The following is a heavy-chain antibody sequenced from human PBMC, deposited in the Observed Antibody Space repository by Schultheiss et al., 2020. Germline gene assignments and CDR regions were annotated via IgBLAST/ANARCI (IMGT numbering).Heavy chain of an antibody. CDR2: INQSGST. J-gene: IGHJ4*02. CDR1: GASFSDYY. Sequence: SQTLSLTCGVYGASFSDYYWSWIRQPPGKGLEWIGEINQSGSTNYNPSLKSPVTISIDTSKNQFYLKVSSVTAADTAVYYCARGRHGDHGGNSHFDYWGQGTLVTVSS. D-gene: IGHD4-23*01. CDR3: ARGRHGDHGGNSHFDY. V-gene: IGHV4-34*01.